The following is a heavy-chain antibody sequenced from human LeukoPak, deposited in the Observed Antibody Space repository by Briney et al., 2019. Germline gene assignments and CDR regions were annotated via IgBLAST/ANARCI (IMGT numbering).Heavy chain of an antibody. J-gene: IGHJ2*01. CDR1: GFSFDDYA. D-gene: IGHD3-3*01. Sequence: PGGSLRLSCAASGFSFDDYAMHWVRQVPGKGLEWVSGINWNSDMRDYADSVKGRFTIFRDSAKNSLYLQMDSLRTEDTAFYYCAKDKRSGWPHWHFDLWGRGTLVTIPS. CDR3: AKDKRSGWPHWHFDL. CDR2: INWNSDMR. V-gene: IGHV3-9*01.